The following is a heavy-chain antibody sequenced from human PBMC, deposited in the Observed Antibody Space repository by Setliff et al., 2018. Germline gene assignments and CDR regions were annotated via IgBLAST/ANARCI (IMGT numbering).Heavy chain of an antibody. Sequence: SETLSLTCAVYGGSFSGYYWSWIRQPPGKGLEWIGEINHSGSTNYNPSLKSRVTISVDTSKNQFSLKLSSVTAADTAVNYCASRLRRIAAAGRRAFDIWGQGTMVTVSS. V-gene: IGHV4-34*01. CDR1: GGSFSGYY. J-gene: IGHJ3*02. CDR3: ASRLRRIAAAGRRAFDI. D-gene: IGHD6-13*01. CDR2: INHSGST.